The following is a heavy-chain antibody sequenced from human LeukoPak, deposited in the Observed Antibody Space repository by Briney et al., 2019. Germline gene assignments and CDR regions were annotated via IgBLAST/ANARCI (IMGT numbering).Heavy chain of an antibody. D-gene: IGHD3-10*01. CDR1: GFTFSSYW. CDR3: ARLKVRGEIDY. Sequence: GGSLRLSCAASGFTFSSYWMHWVRQAPGKGLVWVSRINSDGSSTSYADSVKGRFTISRDNSKNTLFLQMNSLRAEDTALYYCARLKVRGEIDYWGQGTLVTVSS. CDR2: INSDGSST. J-gene: IGHJ4*02. V-gene: IGHV3-74*01.